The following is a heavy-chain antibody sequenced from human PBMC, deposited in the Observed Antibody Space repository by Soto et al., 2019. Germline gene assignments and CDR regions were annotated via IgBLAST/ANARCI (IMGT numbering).Heavy chain of an antibody. Sequence: PGWSQRVPWPASGFTGSDYYRSWIRKTPGKGLEGISYITSSGSTIYYADSVKGRFTTSRDNAKNSLYLQMNSLGADDPAMYYCAREFKGAPVIVAAARGSYFDSSGQGTLVTVSS. CDR2: ITSSGSTI. CDR3: AREFKGAPVIVAAARGSYFDS. V-gene: IGHV3-11*01. J-gene: IGHJ4*02. D-gene: IGHD2-15*01. CDR1: GFTGSDYY.